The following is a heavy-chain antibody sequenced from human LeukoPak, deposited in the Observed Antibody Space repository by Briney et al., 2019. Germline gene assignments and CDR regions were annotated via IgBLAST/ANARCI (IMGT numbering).Heavy chain of an antibody. V-gene: IGHV4-38-2*01. D-gene: IGHD6-25*01. CDR1: GYSITGGYY. CDR2: AYHGGKT. J-gene: IGHJ4*02. Sequence: PSETLSLTCAVSGYSITGGYYWGWIRQPPGKGLEWIGSAYHGGKTYYNPSLESRVSILIDTSKNQFSLRLTSLTATDTAVYYCARLEGGYWFDYWGRGTLVTVSS. CDR3: ARLEGGYWFDY.